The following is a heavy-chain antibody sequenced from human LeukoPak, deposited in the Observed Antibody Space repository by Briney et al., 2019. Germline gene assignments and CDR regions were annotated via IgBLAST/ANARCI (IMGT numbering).Heavy chain of an antibody. CDR3: ARERDNWDLDS. CDR1: AYTFISYD. D-gene: IGHD1-20*01. J-gene: IGHJ4*02. CDR2: MNPNSGHT. Sequence: ASVKVSCKASAYTFISYDINWVRQATGQRPEWMGWMNPNSGHTGYAQKFQGRVTMTRDTSISTAYMELSSLRSEDTAVYYYARERDNWDLDSWGQGTLVTVSS. V-gene: IGHV1-8*01.